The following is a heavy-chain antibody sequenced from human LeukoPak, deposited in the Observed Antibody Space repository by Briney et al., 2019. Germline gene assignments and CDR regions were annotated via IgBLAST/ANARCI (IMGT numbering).Heavy chain of an antibody. V-gene: IGHV4-39*01. CDR1: GGAISSDSYY. CDR2: INYSGRT. Sequence: SETLSLTCTVSGGAISSDSYYWGWIRQPPGKGLDWIASINYSGRTYYNPSLNSRATISVDTSKTQFSLRLSSVTAADTAVYYCARLSDFWGQGILVTVSS. J-gene: IGHJ4*02. CDR3: ARLSDF.